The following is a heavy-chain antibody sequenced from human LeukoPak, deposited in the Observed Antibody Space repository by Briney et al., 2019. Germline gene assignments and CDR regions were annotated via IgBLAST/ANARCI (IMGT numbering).Heavy chain of an antibody. V-gene: IGHV4-34*01. CDR3: ARGAVYYYDSSGYYYED. D-gene: IGHD3-22*01. CDR2: INHSGST. J-gene: IGHJ4*02. CDR1: GGSFSGYY. Sequence: SETLSLTCAVYGGSFSGYYWSWIRQPPGKGLEWIGEINHSGSTNYNPSLKSRVTISVDTSKNQFSLKLSSVTAADTAVYYCARGAVYYYDSSGYYYEDWGQGTLVTVSS.